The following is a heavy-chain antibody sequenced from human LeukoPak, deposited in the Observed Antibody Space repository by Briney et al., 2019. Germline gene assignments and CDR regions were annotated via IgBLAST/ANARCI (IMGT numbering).Heavy chain of an antibody. CDR2: IYYSGST. V-gene: IGHV4-59*01. CDR1: GGSISSYY. CDR3: ARGLFGGSGINWFDP. D-gene: IGHD3-10*01. Sequence: SETLSLTCTVSGGSISSYYWSWIRQPPGKGLEWIGYIYYSGSTNYNPSLKSRVTISVDTSKNQFSLKLSSVTAADTAVYYCARGLFGGSGINWFDPWGQGTLVTVSS. J-gene: IGHJ5*02.